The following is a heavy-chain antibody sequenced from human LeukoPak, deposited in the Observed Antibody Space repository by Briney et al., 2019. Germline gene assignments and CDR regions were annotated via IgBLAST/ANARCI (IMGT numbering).Heavy chain of an antibody. CDR1: GGSISSYY. J-gene: IGHJ5*02. CDR3: ARGGRSDNWFDP. Sequence: PSETLSLTCTVSGGSISSYYWSWIRQPPGKGLEWIGYIYYSGSTNYNPSLKSRVTISVDTSKNQFSLKLSSVTAGDTSVYYCARGGRSDNWFDPWGQGTLVTVSS. CDR2: IYYSGST. V-gene: IGHV4-59*01.